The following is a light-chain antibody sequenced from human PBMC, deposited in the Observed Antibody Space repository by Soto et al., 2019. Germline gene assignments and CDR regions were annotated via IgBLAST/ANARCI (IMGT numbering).Light chain of an antibody. CDR3: QQYNSYSWT. V-gene: IGKV1-5*01. J-gene: IGKJ1*01. CDR1: QSISSY. Sequence: DIEMTQSPSSLSASVGDRVTITCRASQSISSYLNWYQQKPGKAPKLLIYEASSLQSGVPSRFSGSGSGTEFTLTISSLQPDDFATYYCQQYNSYSWTFGQGTKVDIK. CDR2: EAS.